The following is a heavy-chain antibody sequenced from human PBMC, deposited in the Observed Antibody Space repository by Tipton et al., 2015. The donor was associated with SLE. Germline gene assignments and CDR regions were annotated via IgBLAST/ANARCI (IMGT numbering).Heavy chain of an antibody. CDR2: ISGYNGDT. CDR1: GYAFTKYG. D-gene: IGHD3-22*01. J-gene: IGHJ6*02. Sequence: QLVQSGGEVKKPGASVKVSCKASGYAFTKYGISWVRRAPGQGLEWMGWISGYNGDTNYAQNLQGRVTMTTDTSTSTTYMVLRSLRSDDTALYYCARDIYYDTSGNEDCYYGMDVWGQGTTVIVSS. V-gene: IGHV1-18*01. CDR3: ARDIYYDTSGNEDCYYGMDV.